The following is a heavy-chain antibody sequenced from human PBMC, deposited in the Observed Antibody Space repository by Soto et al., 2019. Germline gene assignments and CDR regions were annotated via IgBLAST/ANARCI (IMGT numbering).Heavy chain of an antibody. J-gene: IGHJ4*02. D-gene: IGHD3-22*01. CDR1: VFTFSSYA. CDR2: IWTDGSYE. Sequence: PGGSLRLSCEASVFTFSSYAMYWVRQAPGKGLEGVAVIWTDGSYEYYADSVMGRFTISRDNSKNTLYLQMNSLRAEDTAVYYCARAGHDSSGYYYGGLDYWGPGTLVTVSS. V-gene: IGHV3-33*08. CDR3: ARAGHDSSGYYYGGLDY.